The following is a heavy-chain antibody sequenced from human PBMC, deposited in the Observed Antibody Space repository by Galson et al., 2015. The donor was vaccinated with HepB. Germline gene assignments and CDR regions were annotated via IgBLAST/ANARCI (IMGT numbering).Heavy chain of an antibody. CDR1: GFNSSIFW. CDR3: ARSSGGYFDS. Sequence: SLRLSCAGSGFNSSIFWMSWVRQAPGKGLEWVANIKQDGREKYYVGPVKGRFTISRDNAGNSLYLQMNSLRGEDTALYYCARSSGGYFDSWGQGILVTGSS. V-gene: IGHV3-7*01. D-gene: IGHD1-26*01. CDR2: IKQDGREK. J-gene: IGHJ4*02.